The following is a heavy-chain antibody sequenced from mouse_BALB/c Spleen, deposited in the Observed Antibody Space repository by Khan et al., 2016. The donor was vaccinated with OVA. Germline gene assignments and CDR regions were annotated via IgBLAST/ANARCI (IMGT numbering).Heavy chain of an antibody. J-gene: IGHJ3*01. CDR1: GYTFTSYY. CDR2: INPSSGGT. CDR3: TRSGYGSFAY. Sequence: QVQLNQSGAELVKPGASVRLSCKASGYTFTSYYLYWVKQRPGQGLEWIGDINPSSGGTNFNEKFKSKATLTVDKSSRTAYIQLNSLTSEDSAVYYGTRSGYGSFAYWGQGTLVTVSA. V-gene: IGHV1S81*02. D-gene: IGHD2-2*01.